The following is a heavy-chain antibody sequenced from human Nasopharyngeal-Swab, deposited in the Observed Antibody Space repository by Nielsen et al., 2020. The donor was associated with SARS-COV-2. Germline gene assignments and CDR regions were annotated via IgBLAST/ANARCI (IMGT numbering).Heavy chain of an antibody. CDR1: GFTFDDYA. D-gene: IGHD5-18*01. V-gene: IGHV3-9*01. CDR3: AKDGGYSYGSYYYYYMDV. CDR2: ISWNSGSI. J-gene: IGHJ6*03. Sequence: GGSLRLSCAASGFTFDDYAMHWVRQAPGKGLEWVSGISWNSGSIGYADSVKGRFTIPRDNAKNSLYLQMNSLRAEDTALYYCAKDGGYSYGSYYYYYMDVWGKGTTVTVSS.